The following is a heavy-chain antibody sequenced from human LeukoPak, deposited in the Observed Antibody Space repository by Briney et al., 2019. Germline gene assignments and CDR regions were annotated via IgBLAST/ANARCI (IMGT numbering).Heavy chain of an antibody. D-gene: IGHD6-13*01. CDR1: GYTFSNYD. Sequence: ASVKVSCKTSGYTFSNYDINWVRQAPGQGLEWMGWMNPTSGNTGYAQKFQGRITLSRNSSISTAYMELRSLRSDDTALYFCARAHGQQHLIMGRVRRFFYLDYWGQGSLVTVSS. CDR3: ARAHGQQHLIMGRVRRFFYLDY. V-gene: IGHV1-8*01. CDR2: MNPTSGNT. J-gene: IGHJ4*02.